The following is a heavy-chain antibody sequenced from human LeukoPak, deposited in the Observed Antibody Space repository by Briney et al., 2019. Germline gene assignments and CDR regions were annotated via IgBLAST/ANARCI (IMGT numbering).Heavy chain of an antibody. Sequence: PGGSLRLSCEASGFTFSSYWMSWVRQAPGEGLEWVAKINQDGTEKAYVDSVRGRFTISRDNAKNSLFLQMNSLRAEDTAVYYCARCPLIAAAGTWWGQGTLVTVSS. CDR3: ARCPLIAAAGTW. V-gene: IGHV3-7*03. CDR1: GFTFSSYW. D-gene: IGHD6-13*01. J-gene: IGHJ4*02. CDR2: INQDGTEK.